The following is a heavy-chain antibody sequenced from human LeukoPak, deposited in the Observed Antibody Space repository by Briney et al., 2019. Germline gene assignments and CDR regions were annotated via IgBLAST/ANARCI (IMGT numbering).Heavy chain of an antibody. D-gene: IGHD6-6*01. CDR2: INPNGGDT. CDR3: ARLKYSSYDAFDI. J-gene: IGHJ3*02. CDR1: GYLFAAYF. Sequence: GASLKVSCKASGYLFAAYFIHWVRQAPGQGLEWMGRINPNGGDTNYAQKFQGRVTMTGDTSISTAYMELSSLRSDDTAMYYCARLKYSSYDAFDIWGQGTMVTVSS. V-gene: IGHV1-2*06.